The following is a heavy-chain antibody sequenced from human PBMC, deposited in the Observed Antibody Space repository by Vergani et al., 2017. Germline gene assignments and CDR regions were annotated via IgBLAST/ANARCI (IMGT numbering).Heavy chain of an antibody. CDR2: IYYSGST. D-gene: IGHD2-15*01. J-gene: IGHJ3*02. V-gene: IGHV4-59*01. CDR1: GGSISSYY. Sequence: QVQLQESGPGLVKPSETLSLTCTVSGGSISSYYWSWIRQPPGKGLEWIGYIYYSGSTNYNPSLKSRVTITVDTYKNQFSLKLSSVHAADTAVYYCARDGPAGAFHIWGQGTMVTVSS. CDR3: ARDGPAGAFHI.